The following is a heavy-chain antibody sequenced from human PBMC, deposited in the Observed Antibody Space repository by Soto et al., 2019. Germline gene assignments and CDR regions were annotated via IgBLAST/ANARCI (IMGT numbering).Heavy chain of an antibody. CDR3: ARDLGYSYGYWVGY. CDR1: GFTVNNHA. D-gene: IGHD5-18*01. Sequence: EVQLLESGGGLVQPGGSLRLSCAASGFTVNNHAMHWVRQAPGEGLEWVSAISDTGDSTYYADSVKGRFTISRDNSKNTLFLQMNSLRVEDTAQYYCARDLGYSYGYWVGYWGQGTLVTVSS. V-gene: IGHV3-23*01. J-gene: IGHJ4*02. CDR2: ISDTGDST.